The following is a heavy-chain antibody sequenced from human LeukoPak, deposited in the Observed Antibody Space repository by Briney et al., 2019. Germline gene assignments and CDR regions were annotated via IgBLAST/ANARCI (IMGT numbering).Heavy chain of an antibody. CDR1: GFSVSTCY. J-gene: IGHJ4*02. V-gene: IGHV3-23*01. CDR3: AKGSRYLGPFDY. D-gene: IGHD6-13*01. CDR2: ISGRGGST. Sequence: GGSLRLSCGASGFSVSTCYMSWVRQAPGKGLEWVSAISGRGGSTYYADSVKGRFTISRDNSKNTLYLQMNSLRAEDTAVYYCAKGSRYLGPFDYWGQGTLVTVSS.